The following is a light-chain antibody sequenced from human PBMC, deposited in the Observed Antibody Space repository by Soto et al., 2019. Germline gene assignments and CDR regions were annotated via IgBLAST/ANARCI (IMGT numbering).Light chain of an antibody. CDR2: STN. J-gene: IGLJ3*02. V-gene: IGLV8-61*01. Sequence: QTVVTQEPSFSVSPGRTVTLTCGLSSGSVSTSYYPRWYQQTPGQAPRTLIYSTNTRSSGVPDRFSGFILGNKAALTITGAQADDEADYYCALYMGSGIWVFGGGTKLTVL. CDR1: SGSVSTSYY. CDR3: ALYMGSGIWV.